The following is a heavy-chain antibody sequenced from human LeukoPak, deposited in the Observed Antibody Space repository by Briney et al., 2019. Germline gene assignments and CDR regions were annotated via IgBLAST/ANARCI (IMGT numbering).Heavy chain of an antibody. CDR1: GGTFSSYA. CDR2: ISAYNGNT. Sequence: GSSVKVSCKASGGTFSSYAISWVRQAPGQGLEWMGWISAYNGNTNYAQKLQGRVTMTTDTSTSTAYMELRSLRSDDTAVYYCARSGAAAVRTFCDYWGQGTLVTVSS. CDR3: ARSGAAAVRTFCDY. J-gene: IGHJ4*02. V-gene: IGHV1-18*01. D-gene: IGHD6-13*01.